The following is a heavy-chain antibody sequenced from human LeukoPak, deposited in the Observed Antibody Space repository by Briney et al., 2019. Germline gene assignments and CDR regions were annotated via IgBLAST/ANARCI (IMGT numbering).Heavy chain of an antibody. CDR3: ARAARRGYSYGYFGY. V-gene: IGHV4-34*01. CDR2: INHSGST. J-gene: IGHJ4*02. Sequence: PSETLSLTCADYGGSFSGYYWSWIRQPPGKGLEWIGEINHSGSTNYNPSLKSRVTISVDTSKNQFSLKLSSVTAADTAVHYCARAARRGYSYGYFGYWGQGTLVTVSS. CDR1: GGSFSGYY. D-gene: IGHD5-18*01.